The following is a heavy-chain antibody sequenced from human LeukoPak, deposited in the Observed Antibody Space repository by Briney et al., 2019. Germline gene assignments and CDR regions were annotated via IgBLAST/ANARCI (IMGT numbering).Heavy chain of an antibody. V-gene: IGHV3-9*03. J-gene: IGHJ4*02. Sequence: GRSLRLSCAAFGFTFDDYAMHWVRQAPGKGLEWVSGISWNSGSIGYADSVKGRFTISRDNAKNSLYLQMNSLRAEDMALYYCAKEEEGLDYWGQGTLVTVSS. CDR1: GFTFDDYA. CDR2: ISWNSGSI. CDR3: AKEEEGLDY.